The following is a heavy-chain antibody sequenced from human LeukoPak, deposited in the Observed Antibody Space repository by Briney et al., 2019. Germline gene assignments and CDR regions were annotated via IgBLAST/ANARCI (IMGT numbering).Heavy chain of an antibody. CDR2: IYTSGST. CDR1: GGSISNYY. CDR3: AREATLGYCSGGTCYSAYYFDY. J-gene: IGHJ4*02. V-gene: IGHV4-4*07. Sequence: SDTLSLTCTVSGGSISNYYWSWIRQPAGKGLEWIGRIYTSGSTNYNPSLKRRATMSVDPSKNQFSLKLSSVTAADTAVYYCAREATLGYCSGGTCYSAYYFDYWGQGTLVTVSS. D-gene: IGHD2-15*01.